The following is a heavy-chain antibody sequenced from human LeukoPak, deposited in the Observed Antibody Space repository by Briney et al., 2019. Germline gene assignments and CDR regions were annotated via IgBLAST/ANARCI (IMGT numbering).Heavy chain of an antibody. CDR3: ARRIAAAGTFDY. CDR2: IYYSGST. D-gene: IGHD6-13*01. J-gene: IGHJ4*02. CDR1: GGSISSGGYY. V-gene: IGHV4-31*11. Sequence: SETLSLTCAVSGGSISSGGYYWRWIRQHPGKGLEWIGYIYYSGSTYYNPSLKSRVTISVDTPKNQFSLKLSSVTAADTAVYYCARRIAAAGTFDYWGQGTLVTVSS.